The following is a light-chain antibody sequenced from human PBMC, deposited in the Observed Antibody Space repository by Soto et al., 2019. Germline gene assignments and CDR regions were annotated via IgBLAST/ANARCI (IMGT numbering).Light chain of an antibody. CDR3: SSYTSSSTLGV. Sequence: QSALTQPASVSGSPGQSITISCTGTSSDVGGYNYVSWYQQHPGKAPKLMSYDVSNRPSGVSNRFSGSKSGNTASLTISGLQAEDEADYSCSSYTSSSTLGVFGGGTKLTVL. CDR2: DVS. J-gene: IGLJ2*01. V-gene: IGLV2-14*01. CDR1: SSDVGGYNY.